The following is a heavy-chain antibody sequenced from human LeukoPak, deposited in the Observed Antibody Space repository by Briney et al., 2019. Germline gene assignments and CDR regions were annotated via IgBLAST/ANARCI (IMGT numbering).Heavy chain of an antibody. D-gene: IGHD3-10*01. CDR3: ARTYDSGSYYNYP. CDR2: IYYRGST. V-gene: IGHV4-59*08. J-gene: IGHJ5*02. Sequence: SETLSLTCTVSGGSISSYYWSWIRQPPGKGLEGIGYIYYRGSTNYNPSLKSRVTISVDTSKNQFSLKLSSVTAADTAVYYCARTYDSGSYYNYPWGQGTLVTVSS. CDR1: GGSISSYY.